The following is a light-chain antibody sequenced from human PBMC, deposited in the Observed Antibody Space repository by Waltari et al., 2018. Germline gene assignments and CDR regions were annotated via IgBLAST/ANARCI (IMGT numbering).Light chain of an antibody. CDR3: ALSMGSGIWV. V-gene: IGLV8-61*01. CDR1: PGSVSAAHY. Sequence: QTVVTQEPSLSVSPGGTVTLTCGLSPGSVSAAHYPYWFQQAPGQAPRTLTFDTTTRSSGVPDRFSGSILDNKAALTITGAQAEDECDYYCALSMGSGIWVFGGGTKLTVL. J-gene: IGLJ3*02. CDR2: DTT.